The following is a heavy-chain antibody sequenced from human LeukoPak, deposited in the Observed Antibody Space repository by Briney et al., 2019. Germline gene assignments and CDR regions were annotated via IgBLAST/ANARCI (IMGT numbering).Heavy chain of an antibody. CDR3: ARDPVGATTPDC. V-gene: IGHV3-48*03. CDR2: ISSSGSII. D-gene: IGHD1-26*01. CDR1: GFTFSSYE. J-gene: IGHJ4*02. Sequence: PGGSLRLSCAASGFTFSSYEMNWVRQAPGKGLERVSYISSSGSIIYYADFVKGRFTISRDNAKNSLYLQMNSLRAEDTAVYYCARDPVGATTPDCWGQGALVTVSS.